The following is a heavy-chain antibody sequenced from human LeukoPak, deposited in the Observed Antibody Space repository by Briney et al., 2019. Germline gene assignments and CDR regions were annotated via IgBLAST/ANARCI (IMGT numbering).Heavy chain of an antibody. Sequence: ASVKVSCKASGYTFTGYYMHWVRQAPGQGLEWMGWINPNSGGTNYAQKFQGRVTMTRDTSISTAYMELSRLRSDDTAVYYCAELWFGDNAFDIWGQGKMVTVSS. CDR2: INPNSGGT. CDR3: AELWFGDNAFDI. D-gene: IGHD3-10*01. CDR1: GYTFTGYY. V-gene: IGHV1-2*02. J-gene: IGHJ3*02.